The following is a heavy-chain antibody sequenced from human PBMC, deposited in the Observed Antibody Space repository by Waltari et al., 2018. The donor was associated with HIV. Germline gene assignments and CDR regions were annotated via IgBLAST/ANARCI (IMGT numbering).Heavy chain of an antibody. J-gene: IGHJ4*02. D-gene: IGHD6-6*01. CDR3: ARDKAPYSSSSAVDY. V-gene: IGHV3-33*01. Sequence: TSGFTFGSYGIHWVRQAPGKGLEWVAVINYDGSNKFYAESVKGRFLISRDNSKNTLFLQMNSLRDEDTGLYYCARDKAPYSSSSAVDYWGQGTLVTVS. CDR2: INYDGSNK. CDR1: GFTFGSYG.